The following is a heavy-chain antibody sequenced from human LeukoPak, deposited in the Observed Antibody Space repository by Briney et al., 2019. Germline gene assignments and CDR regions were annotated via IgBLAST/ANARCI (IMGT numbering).Heavy chain of an antibody. J-gene: IGHJ3*02. Sequence: GRSLRLSCAASGFTFSSYAMHWVRQAPGKGLEGVAVISYDGSNKYYADSVKGRFTISRDNSKNTLYLQMNSLRAEDTAVYYCAREFMDTAMEGAFDIWGQGTMVTVSS. CDR1: GFTFSSYA. D-gene: IGHD5-18*01. CDR2: ISYDGSNK. CDR3: AREFMDTAMEGAFDI. V-gene: IGHV3-30-3*01.